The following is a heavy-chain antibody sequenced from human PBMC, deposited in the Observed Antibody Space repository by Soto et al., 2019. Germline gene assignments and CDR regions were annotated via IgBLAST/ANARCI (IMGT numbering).Heavy chain of an antibody. CDR2: INHSGST. CDR3: ARASSQYDFWSGYYRLGYYGMDV. CDR1: GGSFSGYY. V-gene: IGHV4-34*01. Sequence: SETLSLTCAVYGGSFSGYYWSWIRQPPGKGLEWIGEINHSGSTNYNPSLKSRVTISVDTSKNQFSLKLSSVTAADTAVYYCARASSQYDFWSGYYRLGYYGMDVWGQGTTGTVS. D-gene: IGHD3-3*01. J-gene: IGHJ6*02.